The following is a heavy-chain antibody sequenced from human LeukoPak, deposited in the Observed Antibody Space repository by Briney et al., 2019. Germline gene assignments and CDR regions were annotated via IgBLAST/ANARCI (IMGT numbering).Heavy chain of an antibody. CDR1: GFTFSSYA. J-gene: IGHJ4*02. Sequence: TGGSLRLSCAASGFTFSSYAMSWVRQAPGKGLEWVSAISGSGGSTYDADSVKGRFTISRDNSKNTLYLQMNSLRAEDTAVYYCAKEHDFWSGHFLDYWGQGTLVTVSS. CDR3: AKEHDFWSGHFLDY. D-gene: IGHD3-3*01. CDR2: ISGSGGST. V-gene: IGHV3-23*01.